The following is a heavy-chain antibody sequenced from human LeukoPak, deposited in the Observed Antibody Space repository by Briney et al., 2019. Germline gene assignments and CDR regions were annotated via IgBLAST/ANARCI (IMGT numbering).Heavy chain of an antibody. CDR3: ARDLYYDCRGYRRNYYYGMDV. V-gene: IGHV1-69*04. J-gene: IGHJ6*02. Sequence: SVKVSCKASGGTFSSYAISWVRQAPGQGLEWMGRIIPILGIANYAQKFQGRVTITADKSTSTAYMELSSLRSEDTAVYYCARDLYYDCRGYRRNYYYGMDVWGQGTTVTLSS. CDR1: GGTFSSYA. CDR2: IIPILGIA. D-gene: IGHD3-22*01.